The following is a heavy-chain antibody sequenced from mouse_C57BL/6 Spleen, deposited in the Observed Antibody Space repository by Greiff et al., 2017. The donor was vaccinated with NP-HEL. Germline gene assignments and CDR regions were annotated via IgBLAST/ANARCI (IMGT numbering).Heavy chain of an antibody. V-gene: IGHV1-55*01. J-gene: IGHJ3*01. CDR3: ARYYYGISWFAY. CDR2: IYPGSGST. D-gene: IGHD1-1*01. CDR1: GYTFTSYW. Sequence: VQLQESGAELVKPGASVKMSCKASGYTFTSYWITWVKQRPGQGLEWIGDIYPGSGSTNYNEKFKGKATLTVDTSSSTAYMQLSSLTSEDSAVYYCARYYYGISWFAYWGQGTLVTVSA.